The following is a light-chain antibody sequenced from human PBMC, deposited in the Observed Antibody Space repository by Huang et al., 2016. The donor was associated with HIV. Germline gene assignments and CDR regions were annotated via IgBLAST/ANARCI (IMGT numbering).Light chain of an antibody. CDR1: LSVSSN. V-gene: IGKV3-11*01. J-gene: IGKJ4*01. CDR3: QQRSNWPRLT. CDR2: DAS. Sequence: DIVLTQFQATLSLPPGERATLTCRASLSVSSNLARYQQKPGQAPRPLIYDASNRAPGIPARCSGRGSGTDFTLTITSLEPEDFAVYYCQQRSNWPRLTFGGGTKVEIK.